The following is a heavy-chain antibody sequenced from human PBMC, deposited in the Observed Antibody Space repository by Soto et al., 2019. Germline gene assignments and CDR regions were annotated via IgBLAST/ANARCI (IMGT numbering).Heavy chain of an antibody. D-gene: IGHD3-22*01. CDR1: GGSISSGGYY. V-gene: IGHV4-31*03. Sequence: QVQLQESGPGLVKPSQTLSLTCTVSGGSISSGGYYWSWIRQHPGKGLEWIGYIYYSGSTYYNPSRKSRVTISVDTSKNQFSLKLSSVTAADTAVYYCARVFRSGYYYDSSGYPAFDIWGQGTMVTVSS. CDR3: ARVFRSGYYYDSSGYPAFDI. CDR2: IYYSGST. J-gene: IGHJ3*02.